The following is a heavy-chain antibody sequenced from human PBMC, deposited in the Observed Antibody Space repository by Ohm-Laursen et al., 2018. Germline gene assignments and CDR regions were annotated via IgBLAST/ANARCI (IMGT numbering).Heavy chain of an antibody. CDR3: ARLRGGYDFDY. D-gene: IGHD5-12*01. J-gene: IGHJ4*02. CDR2: IKQDGSEQ. V-gene: IGHV3-7*01. CDR1: GFTFSGYW. Sequence: SLRLSCTASGFTFSGYWMSWVRQAPGKGLEWVANIKQDGSEQDYVDSVKGRFTISRDNAKNSLYLHMDSLRGEDTAVYYCARLRGGYDFDYWGQGTPVTVSS.